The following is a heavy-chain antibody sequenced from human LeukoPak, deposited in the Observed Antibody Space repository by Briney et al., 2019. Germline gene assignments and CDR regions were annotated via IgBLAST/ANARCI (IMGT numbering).Heavy chain of an antibody. D-gene: IGHD5-18*01. J-gene: IGHJ4*02. CDR1: GFTFRTSG. V-gene: IGHV3-23*01. Sequence: GGSLRLSCAASGFTFRTSGMSWVRQAPGKGLEWVSAIGGSGVSTYYADSVKGRFTISRDNSKNTLYLQMNSLRAEDTAVYYCAKEYGYTYGEFDYWGQGTLVTVSS. CDR3: AKEYGYTYGEFDY. CDR2: IGGSGVST.